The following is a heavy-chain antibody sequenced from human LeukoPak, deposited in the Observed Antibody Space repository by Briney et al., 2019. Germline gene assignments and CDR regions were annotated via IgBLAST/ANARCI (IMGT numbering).Heavy chain of an antibody. CDR2: INHSGST. CDR1: GGSFSGYY. V-gene: IGHV4-34*01. D-gene: IGHD3-22*01. J-gene: IGHJ4*02. Sequence: SETLSLTCAVYGGSFSGYYRSWIRQPPGKGLEWIGEINHSGSTNYNPSLKSRVTISVDTSKNQFSLKLSSVTAADTAVYYCAITYYDSSGYYFDYWGQGTLVTVSS. CDR3: AITYYDSSGYYFDY.